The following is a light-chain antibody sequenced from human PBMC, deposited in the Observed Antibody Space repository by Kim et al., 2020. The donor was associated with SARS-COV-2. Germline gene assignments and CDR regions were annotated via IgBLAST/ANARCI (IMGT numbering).Light chain of an antibody. CDR2: QDS. CDR1: KLGDKY. CDR3: QAWDSSTAWV. J-gene: IGLJ3*02. Sequence: SYELTQPPSVSVSPGHTASITCSGDKLGDKYACWYQQKPGQSPVLVIYQDSKRPSGIPERFSGSNSGNTATLTISGTQAMDEADYYCQAWDSSTAWVFGGGTQLTVL. V-gene: IGLV3-1*01.